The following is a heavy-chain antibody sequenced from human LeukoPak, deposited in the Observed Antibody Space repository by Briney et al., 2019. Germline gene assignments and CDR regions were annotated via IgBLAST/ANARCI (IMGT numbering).Heavy chain of an antibody. CDR2: IYYSGST. V-gene: IGHV4-39*01. CDR3: ARPLGYCSGGSCSNWFDP. J-gene: IGHJ5*02. D-gene: IGHD2-15*01. Sequence: PSETLSLTCTVSGGSISSSSYYWGWIRQPPGKGLEWIGSIYYSGSTYYNPSLKSRVTISVDTSKNQFSLKLSSVTAADTAVYYCARPLGYCSGGSCSNWFDPWGQGTLATVSS. CDR1: GGSISSSSYY.